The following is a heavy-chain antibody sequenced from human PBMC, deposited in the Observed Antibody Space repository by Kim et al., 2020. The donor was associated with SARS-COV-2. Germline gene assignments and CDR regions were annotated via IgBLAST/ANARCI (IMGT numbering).Heavy chain of an antibody. Sequence: SLKLQCRFTLARDTSASTIYMELSSLRSVDTAVYYCAREGHSSGSLGFDFWGQGTLVTVSS. CDR3: AREGHSSGSLGFDF. J-gene: IGHJ4*02. D-gene: IGHD3-22*01. V-gene: IGHV1-3*01.